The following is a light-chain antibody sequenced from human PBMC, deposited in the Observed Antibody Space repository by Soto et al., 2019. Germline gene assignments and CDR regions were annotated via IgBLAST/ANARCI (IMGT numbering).Light chain of an antibody. CDR3: SSYTSSNTVV. J-gene: IGLJ2*01. CDR1: SGDVGGYNY. Sequence: QSALTQPASVSGSPGQSITISCTGTSGDVGGYNYVSWYQQHPGKAPKLIIYEVSNRPSGVSNRFSGSKSGNTASLTISGLQAEDEADYHCSSYTSSNTVVFGGGTKLTVL. V-gene: IGLV2-14*01. CDR2: EVS.